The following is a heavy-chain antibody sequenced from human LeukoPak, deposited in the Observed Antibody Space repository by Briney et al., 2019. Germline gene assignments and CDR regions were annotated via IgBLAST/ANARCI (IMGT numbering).Heavy chain of an antibody. V-gene: IGHV1-69*05. CDR1: GGTFSSYA. CDR2: IIPIFGTA. CDR3: ARDLRYYGSGSNDAFDI. J-gene: IGHJ3*02. Sequence: VASVKVSCKASGGTFSSYAISWVRQAPGQGLEWMGGIIPIFGTANYAQKFQGRVTITTDESTSTAYMELSSLRSEDTAVYYCARDLRYYGSGSNDAFDIWGQGTMVTVSS. D-gene: IGHD3-10*01.